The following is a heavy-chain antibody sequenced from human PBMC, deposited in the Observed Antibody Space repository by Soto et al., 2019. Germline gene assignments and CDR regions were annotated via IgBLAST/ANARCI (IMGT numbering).Heavy chain of an antibody. J-gene: IGHJ4*02. D-gene: IGHD3-3*01. V-gene: IGHV3-23*01. CDR1: GFNFNIYA. CDR3: AKDLRPDGRYDLDY. Sequence: VQLLESGGGVIQPGGSLRLSCAAYGFNFNIYAMNWVRQAPGKGLEWVACIIGNSEATYYADSVKGRFTISRDNSNHILYLQLSSLRVEDTAIYYCAKDLRPDGRYDLDYWGQGTQVTVSS. CDR2: IIGNSEAT.